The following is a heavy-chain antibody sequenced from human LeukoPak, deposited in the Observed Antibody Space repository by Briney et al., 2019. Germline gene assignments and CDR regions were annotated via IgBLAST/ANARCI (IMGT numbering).Heavy chain of an antibody. D-gene: IGHD6-13*01. CDR1: GYTFTSYW. Sequence: GASVKVSCKGSGYTFTSYWIQWVRQAPGQGLEWMGLINPDGGSTAYAHRFQGRDTMTRDTSTSTVYMDLSSLRSEDTAMYYCARAPRNSSTMLDYWGQGTLVTVSS. J-gene: IGHJ4*02. V-gene: IGHV1-46*01. CDR3: ARAPRNSSTMLDY. CDR2: INPDGGST.